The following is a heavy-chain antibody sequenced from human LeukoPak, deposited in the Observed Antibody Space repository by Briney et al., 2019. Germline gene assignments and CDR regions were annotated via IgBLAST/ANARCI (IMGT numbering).Heavy chain of an antibody. J-gene: IGHJ3*02. Sequence: GGSLRLSCAASGFTFSSYGMHWVRQAPGKGLEWVAFIRYDGSNKYYADSVKGRFTISRDNSKNTLYLQMNSLRAEDTAVYYCAKEPPQWELPLFDIWGQGTMVTVSS. CDR2: IRYDGSNK. D-gene: IGHD1-26*01. CDR1: GFTFSSYG. V-gene: IGHV3-30*02. CDR3: AKEPPQWELPLFDI.